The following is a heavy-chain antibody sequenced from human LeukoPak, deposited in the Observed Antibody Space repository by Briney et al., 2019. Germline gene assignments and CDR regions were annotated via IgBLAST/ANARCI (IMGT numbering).Heavy chain of an antibody. J-gene: IGHJ4*02. V-gene: IGHV3-23*01. CDR2: ISGGGDYT. D-gene: IGHD2-21*02. CDR1: GFTFSSYA. CDR3: AKDRRVATGYYFDY. Sequence: GGSLRLSCEASGFTFSSYAMSWVRQAPGKGLEWISAISGGGDYTDYADSVKGRSTISRDNSKSTLYLEMKSLRADDTAVYYCAKDRRVATGYYFDYWGQGTLVTVSS.